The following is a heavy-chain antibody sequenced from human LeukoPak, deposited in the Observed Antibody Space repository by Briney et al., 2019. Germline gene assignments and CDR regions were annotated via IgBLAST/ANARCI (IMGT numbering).Heavy chain of an antibody. CDR2: INHSGST. Sequence: ASETLSLTCAVYGGSFSGYYWSWIRQPPGKGLEWIGEINHSGSTNYNPSLKSRVTISVDTSKNQFSLKLSSVTAADTAVYYCARGRGRFLSPPGGYWGQGTLVTVSS. CDR3: ARGRGRFLSPPGGY. CDR1: GGSFSGYY. V-gene: IGHV4-34*01. J-gene: IGHJ4*02. D-gene: IGHD3-3*01.